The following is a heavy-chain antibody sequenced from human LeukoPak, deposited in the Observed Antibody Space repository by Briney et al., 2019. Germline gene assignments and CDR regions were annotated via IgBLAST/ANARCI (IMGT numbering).Heavy chain of an antibody. CDR3: ARDQGELNAFDI. CDR2: IYTSGST. CDR1: GGSISGYY. J-gene: IGHJ3*02. D-gene: IGHD3-16*01. V-gene: IGHV4-4*07. Sequence: SETQSLTCTVSGGSISGYYWSWIRQPAGKGLEWIGRIYTSGSTNYNPSLKSRVTMSVDTSKNQFSLKLSSVTAADTAVYYCARDQGELNAFDIWGQGTMVTVSS.